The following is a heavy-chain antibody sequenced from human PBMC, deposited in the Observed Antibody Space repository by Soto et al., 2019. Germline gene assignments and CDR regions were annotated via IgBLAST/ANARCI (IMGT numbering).Heavy chain of an antibody. D-gene: IGHD5-18*01. Sequence: QVQLVQSGAEVKKPGSSVKVSCKASGGTFSSYTISWVRQAPGQGLEWMGRIIPILGIANYAQKFQGRVTITAGKSASTAYMELRSLRSEDTAVYYCARGPIQPYYYYYGMDVWGQRTTVTVS. J-gene: IGHJ6*02. CDR2: IIPILGIA. CDR3: ARGPIQPYYYYYGMDV. CDR1: GGTFSSYT. V-gene: IGHV1-69*02.